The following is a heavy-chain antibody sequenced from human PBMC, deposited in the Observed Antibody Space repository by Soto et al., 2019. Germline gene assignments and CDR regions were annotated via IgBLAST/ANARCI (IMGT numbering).Heavy chain of an antibody. CDR2: IIPILGIA. Sequence: QVQLVQSGAEVKKPGSSVKVSCKASGGTFSSYNISWVRQAPGQGLEWMGRIIPILGIANYAQKFQGRITITADKTTSTADMELSSLRSEETAVYYCSSTSSIAARIFDYWGQGTLVTVSS. CDR1: GGTFSSYN. V-gene: IGHV1-69*02. J-gene: IGHJ4*02. D-gene: IGHD6-6*01. CDR3: SSTSSIAARIFDY.